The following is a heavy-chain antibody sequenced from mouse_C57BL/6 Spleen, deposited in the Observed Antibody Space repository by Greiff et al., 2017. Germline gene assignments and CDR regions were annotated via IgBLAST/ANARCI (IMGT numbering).Heavy chain of an antibody. J-gene: IGHJ2*01. V-gene: IGHV5-9*01. CDR2: ISGGGGNT. Sequence: EVKLQESGGGLVKPGGSLKLSCAASGFTFSSYTMSWVRQTPEKRLEWVATISGGGGNTYYPDSVKGRFTISRDNAKNTLYLQMSSLRSEDTALYYCARLLLRAYYFDYWGQGTTLTVSS. D-gene: IGHD1-1*01. CDR1: GFTFSSYT. CDR3: ARLLLRAYYFDY.